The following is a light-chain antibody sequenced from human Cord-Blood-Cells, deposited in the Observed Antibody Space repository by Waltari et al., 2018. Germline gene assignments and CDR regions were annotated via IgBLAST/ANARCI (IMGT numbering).Light chain of an antibody. Sequence: DIVMTQSPLSLPVTPGEPAYISCRSSQSLLPSNGYHYLDWYLKKPGQSPQLLSYLGSNRASGVPDRFSGSGSGTDFTLKISRVEAEDVGVYYCMQALQTPPTFGQGTKVEIK. J-gene: IGKJ1*01. CDR3: MQALQTPPT. V-gene: IGKV2-28*01. CDR2: LGS. CDR1: QSLLPSNGYHY.